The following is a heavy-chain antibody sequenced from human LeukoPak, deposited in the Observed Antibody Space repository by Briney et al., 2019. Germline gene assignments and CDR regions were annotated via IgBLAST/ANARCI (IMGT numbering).Heavy chain of an antibody. J-gene: IGHJ6*04. D-gene: IGHD3-10*01. CDR2: IEQDGSEK. CDR1: GFTFSSYW. CDR3: ASSYGSGSYGGYYYYYYGMDV. V-gene: IGHV3-7*03. Sequence: GGSPRLSCAASGFTFSSYWMSWVRQAPGKGLEWVANIEQDGSEKYYLDSVKGRFTISRDNAKNSLYLQMNSLRAEDTAVYYCASSYGSGSYGGYYYYYYGMDVWGKGTTVTVSS.